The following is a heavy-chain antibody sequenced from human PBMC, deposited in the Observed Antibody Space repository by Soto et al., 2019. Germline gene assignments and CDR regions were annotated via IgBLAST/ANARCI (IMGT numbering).Heavy chain of an antibody. CDR1: GFTVSSNS. CDR3: ARDRGDRSGYLFDF. Sequence: EVRLVESGGGLVQPGGSLRLSCTASGFTVSSNSMNWVRQAPGKGLEWVSVLYSDDNTYYADSVKGRFTIVRDISKNTVYLHMNRLRVEDTAVYFCARDRGDRSGYLFDFWGQGNLVTVSS. J-gene: IGHJ4*02. V-gene: IGHV3-66*01. D-gene: IGHD3-22*01. CDR2: LYSDDNT.